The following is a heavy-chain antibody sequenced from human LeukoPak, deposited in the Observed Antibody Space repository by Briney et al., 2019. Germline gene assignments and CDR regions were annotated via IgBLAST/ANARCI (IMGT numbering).Heavy chain of an antibody. V-gene: IGHV3-49*04. Sequence: PGRSLRLSCTASGFTFGDYAMSWVRQAPGKGLEWVGFIRSKAYGGTTEYAASVKGRFTISRDDSKSIAYLQMNSLKTEDTAVYYCSREELYCGGDCPFDYWGQGTLVTVSS. CDR1: GFTFGDYA. J-gene: IGHJ4*02. D-gene: IGHD2-21*02. CDR2: IRSKAYGGTT. CDR3: SREELYCGGDCPFDY.